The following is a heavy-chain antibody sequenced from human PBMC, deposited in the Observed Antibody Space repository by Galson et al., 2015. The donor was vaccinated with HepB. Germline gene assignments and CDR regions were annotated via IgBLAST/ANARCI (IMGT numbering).Heavy chain of an antibody. V-gene: IGHV1-18*01. J-gene: IGHJ5*02. CDR3: ARGALVVVVGATQNNWFDP. CDR2: ISAYKGNT. D-gene: IGHD2-15*01. Sequence: SVKVSCKASGYTFSSFSITWVRQAPGQGLEWMGWISAYKGNTDYAQKLQGRVTMTTDTSTSTAYMELRSLRSDDTAVYYCARGALVVVVGATQNNWFDPWGQGTLVTV. CDR1: GYTFSSFS.